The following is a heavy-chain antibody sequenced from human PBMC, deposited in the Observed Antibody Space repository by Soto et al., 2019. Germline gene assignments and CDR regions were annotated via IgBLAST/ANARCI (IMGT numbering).Heavy chain of an antibody. Sequence: DVQLVESGGGLVKPGGSLRLSCAASGFNFHTYTMTWVRQAPGKGLEWVSYISGTSETIFYADSVKGRFTISRDNAKNSLYLQLNSLRDEETAVYDCATGYCRSDNCHFTHWGQGTLVTVSS. CDR3: ATGYCRSDNCHFTH. CDR2: ISGTSETI. J-gene: IGHJ4*02. CDR1: GFNFHTYT. V-gene: IGHV3-48*02. D-gene: IGHD2-2*03.